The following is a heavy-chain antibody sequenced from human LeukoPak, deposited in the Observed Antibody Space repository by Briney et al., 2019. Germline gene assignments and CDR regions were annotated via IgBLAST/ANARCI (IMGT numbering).Heavy chain of an antibody. CDR3: ARARYSSSWGIDY. CDR2: INHSGST. V-gene: IGHV4-34*01. J-gene: IGHJ4*02. Sequence: PSETLSLTCAVYGGSFSGYYWSWIRQPPGKGLEWIGEINHSGSTNYNPPLKSRVTISVDTSKNQFSLKLSSVTAADTAVYYCARARYSSSWGIDYWGQGTLVTVSS. CDR1: GGSFSGYY. D-gene: IGHD6-13*01.